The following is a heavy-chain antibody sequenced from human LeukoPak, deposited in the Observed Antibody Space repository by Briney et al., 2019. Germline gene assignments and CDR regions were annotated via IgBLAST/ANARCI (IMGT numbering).Heavy chain of an antibody. Sequence: GGSLRLSCAASGFTFSSYAMHWVRQAPGKGLEWVAVISYDGSNKYYADSVKGRFTISRDNSKNTLYLQMNSLRAEDTAVYYCARDAFYYDSSGYFQLFDYWGQGTLVTVSS. CDR3: ARDAFYYDSSGYFQLFDY. D-gene: IGHD3-22*01. J-gene: IGHJ4*02. CDR2: ISYDGSNK. V-gene: IGHV3-30-3*01. CDR1: GFTFSSYA.